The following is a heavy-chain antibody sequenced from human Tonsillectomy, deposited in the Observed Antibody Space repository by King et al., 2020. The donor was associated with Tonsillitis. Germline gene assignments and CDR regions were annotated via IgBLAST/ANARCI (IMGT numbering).Heavy chain of an antibody. CDR2: ISNDGSNK. CDR1: GFTFSSYG. D-gene: IGHD2-2*01. Sequence: VQLVESGGGVVQPGRSLRLSCAASGFTFSSYGMHWVRQAPGKGLGWAAFISNDGSNKYYADSVKGRFTISRDNSKNTLSLQMNSLGVEDTAVYYCAKVSAIIIVPAAIEHWGQGTLFIVSS. J-gene: IGHJ1*01. V-gene: IGHV3-30*18. CDR3: AKVSAIIIVPAAIEH.